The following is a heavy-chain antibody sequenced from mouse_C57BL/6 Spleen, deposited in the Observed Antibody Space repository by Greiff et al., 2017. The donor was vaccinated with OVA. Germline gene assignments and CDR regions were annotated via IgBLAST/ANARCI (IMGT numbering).Heavy chain of an antibody. CDR2: IYPGSGST. CDR3: ASPLGNYEAWFAY. CDR1: GYTFTSYW. Sequence: QVQLQQPGAELVKPGASVKMSCKASGYTFTSYWITWVKQRPGQGLEWIGDIYPGSGSTNYNEKFKSKATLTVDTSSSTAYMQLSSLTSEDSAVYYSASPLGNYEAWFAYWGQGTLVTVSA. D-gene: IGHD2-1*01. J-gene: IGHJ3*01. V-gene: IGHV1-55*01.